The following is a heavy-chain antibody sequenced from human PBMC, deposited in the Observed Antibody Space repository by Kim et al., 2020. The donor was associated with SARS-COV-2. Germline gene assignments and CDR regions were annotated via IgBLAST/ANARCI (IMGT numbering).Heavy chain of an antibody. J-gene: IGHJ6*02. CDR1: GGTFSSYA. CDR3: ARDSHGGDFWSGYYEAGMDV. Sequence: SVKVSCKASGGTFSSYAISWVRQAPGQGLEWMGGIIPIFGTANYAQKFQGRVTITADESTSTAYMELSSLRSEDTAVYYCARDSHGGDFWSGYYEAGMDVWGQGTTVTVSS. V-gene: IGHV1-69*13. CDR2: IIPIFGTA. D-gene: IGHD3-3*01.